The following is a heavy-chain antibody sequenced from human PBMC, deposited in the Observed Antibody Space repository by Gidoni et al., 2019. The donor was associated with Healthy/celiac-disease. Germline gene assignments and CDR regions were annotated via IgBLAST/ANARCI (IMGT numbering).Heavy chain of an antibody. CDR2: IKHSGST. CDR1: GGSFSGYY. CDR3: ARGPIKKSIAARVYYYYGMDV. Sequence: QVQLQQWGAGLLQPSETLSLNCAVYGGSFSGYYWRWIRQPQGKGLEWSGEIKHSGSTKYNPSLKSRVTISVDTSKNQFSLKRSSVTAADTAVYYCARGPIKKSIAARVYYYYGMDVWGQGTTVTVSS. D-gene: IGHD6-6*01. V-gene: IGHV4-34*01. J-gene: IGHJ6*02.